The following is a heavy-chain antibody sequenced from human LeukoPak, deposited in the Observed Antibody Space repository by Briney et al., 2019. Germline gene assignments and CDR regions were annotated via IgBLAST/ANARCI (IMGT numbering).Heavy chain of an antibody. J-gene: IGHJ4*02. CDR3: ARVDWTTDY. D-gene: IGHD3-9*01. V-gene: IGHV4-59*08. Sequence: SETLSLTCTVSGGSISSYYWSWIRQLPGKGLEWIGYIYYSGSTNYNPSLKSRVTISVDTSKNQFSLKLSSVTAADTAVYYCARVDWTTDYWGQGTLVTVSS. CDR2: IYYSGST. CDR1: GGSISSYY.